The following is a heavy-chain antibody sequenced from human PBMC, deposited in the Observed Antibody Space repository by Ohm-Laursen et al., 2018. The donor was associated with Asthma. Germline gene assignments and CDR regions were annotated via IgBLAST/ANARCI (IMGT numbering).Heavy chain of an antibody. J-gene: IGHJ3*01. CDR2: LSGSGGSS. D-gene: IGHD6-13*01. CDR1: GFTFRSFA. CDR3: AKDEYSTTLGVGAFDF. Sequence: SLRLSCTASGFTFRSFAMSWVRQAPGKGLEWVSSLSGSGGSSYYADSVKGRFTISRDNSDNTLHLQMNSLRGDDTAVYYCAKDEYSTTLGVGAFDFRGQGTMVTVSS. V-gene: IGHV3-23*01.